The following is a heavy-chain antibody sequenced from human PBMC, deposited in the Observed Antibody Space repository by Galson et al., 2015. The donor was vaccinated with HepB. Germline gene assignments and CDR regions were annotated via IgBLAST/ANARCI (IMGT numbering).Heavy chain of an antibody. V-gene: IGHV3-20*04. CDR3: ARKNYGDSYDM. D-gene: IGHD3-16*01. Sequence: LRLSCAASGFIFNDYGMTWVRQAPGKGLQWVSGIFYNGGGTHYVDSVKGRFTISRDSAKKSLYLQMNNLRVDDTALYFCARKNYGDSYDMWGQGTMVTVS. J-gene: IGHJ3*02. CDR2: IFYNGGGT. CDR1: GFIFNDYG.